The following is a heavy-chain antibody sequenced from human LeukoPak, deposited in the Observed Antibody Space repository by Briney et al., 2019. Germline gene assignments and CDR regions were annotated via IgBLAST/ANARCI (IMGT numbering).Heavy chain of an antibody. D-gene: IGHD6-13*01. Sequence: GRSLRLSCAASGFTFDDYAMHWVRQAPGKGLEWVSGISWNSGSIGYADSAKGRFTISRDNAKNSLYLQMNSLRAEDTALYYCAKDIYSSSWYYFDYWGQGTLVTVSS. CDR3: AKDIYSSSWYYFDY. CDR1: GFTFDDYA. CDR2: ISWNSGSI. V-gene: IGHV3-9*01. J-gene: IGHJ4*02.